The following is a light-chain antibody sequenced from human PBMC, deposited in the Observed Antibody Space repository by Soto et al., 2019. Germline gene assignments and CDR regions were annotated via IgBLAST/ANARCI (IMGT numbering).Light chain of an antibody. J-gene: IGKJ4*01. V-gene: IGKV3-15*01. Sequence: EIVLTQSPATLSVSPGETVALSCRASQSVGTGLAWYQQKPGQAPRLLISGASTRATGVPARFSGSGSGTEFTLTINSLLSEDLATYYCQQYDDWPPLTFGGGTKVDIK. CDR1: QSVGTG. CDR3: QQYDDWPPLT. CDR2: GAS.